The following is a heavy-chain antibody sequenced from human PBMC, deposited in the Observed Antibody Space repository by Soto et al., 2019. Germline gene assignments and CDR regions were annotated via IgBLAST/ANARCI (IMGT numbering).Heavy chain of an antibody. J-gene: IGHJ5*02. CDR3: ARGPGGRAAAVNWFDP. V-gene: IGHV4-4*02. CDR2: IYHSGST. Sequence: QVQLQESGPGLVKPSGTLSLTCAVSSGSISSSNWWSWVRQPPGKGLEWIGEIYHSGSTNYNPSLKSRVTISVDNSKNQFSLKLSSVTAADTAVYYCARGPGGRAAAVNWFDPWGQGTLVTVSS. D-gene: IGHD6-13*01. CDR1: SGSISSSNW.